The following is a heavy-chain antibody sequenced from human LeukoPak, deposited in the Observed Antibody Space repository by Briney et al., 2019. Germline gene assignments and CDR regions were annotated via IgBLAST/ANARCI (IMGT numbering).Heavy chain of an antibody. D-gene: IGHD2-2*02. CDR3: ARGRGTPNTDRDFYYYYYMDV. CDR1: GFTFSTYS. J-gene: IGHJ6*03. Sequence: GGSLRLSCAASGFTFSTYSMNWLRQAPGNGLEWVSSISSSSRYIYYPDSLKGRFTISRDNAKNSLYLQMNSLRAEDTAVYYGARGRGTPNTDRDFYYYYYMDVWGTGTTVTVSS. V-gene: IGHV3-21*01. CDR2: ISSSSRYI.